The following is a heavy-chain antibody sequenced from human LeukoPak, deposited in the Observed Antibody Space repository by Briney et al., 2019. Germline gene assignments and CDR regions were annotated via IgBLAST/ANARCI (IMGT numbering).Heavy chain of an antibody. V-gene: IGHV6-1*01. CDR3: ARRGTGNAFDI. CDR1: RDSVSSNSAT. D-gene: IGHD3/OR15-3a*01. J-gene: IGHJ3*02. CDR2: TYYRSKWYN. Sequence: SQTLSLTCAISRDSVSSNSATWNGIRLSPSRGLEWLGRTYYRSKWYNDYAVSVKSRVTITPDTSKNQFSLQLNSVTPEDTALYYCARRGTGNAFDIWGQGTMVTVSS.